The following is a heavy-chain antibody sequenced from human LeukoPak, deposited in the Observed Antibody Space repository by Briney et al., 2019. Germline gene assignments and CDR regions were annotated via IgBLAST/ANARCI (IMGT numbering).Heavy chain of an antibody. Sequence: PAGSLLLSRAASGFTFSNYNMNWVRQAPGKGLEWVSCISISSNYIYYPDSVKGRFTISRDNAKNSLYLQMNSLRAEDTAVYYCARDGGGCLDYWGQGTLVTV. CDR2: ISISSNYI. CDR1: GFTFSNYN. J-gene: IGHJ4*02. CDR3: ARDGGGCLDY. D-gene: IGHD2-15*01. V-gene: IGHV3-21*01.